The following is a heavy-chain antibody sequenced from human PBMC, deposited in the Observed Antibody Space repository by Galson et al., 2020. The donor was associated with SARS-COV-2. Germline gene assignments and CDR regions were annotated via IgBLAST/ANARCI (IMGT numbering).Heavy chain of an antibody. Sequence: SETLSLTCPVSGDSITNYSWSWIRQPPGKGLDWLGYIYYSGGTYYNHSLNSRVTISIDTSKTQFSLRLTSVTAADTAVYYCARRYSYGSGSYFWFDPWGQGTLVAVSS. CDR1: GDSITNYS. D-gene: IGHD3-10*01. V-gene: IGHV4-59*01. CDR3: ARRYSYGSGSYFWFDP. CDR2: IYYSGGT. J-gene: IGHJ5*02.